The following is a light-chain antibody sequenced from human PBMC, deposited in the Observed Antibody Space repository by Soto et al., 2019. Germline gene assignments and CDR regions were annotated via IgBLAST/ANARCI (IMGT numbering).Light chain of an antibody. J-gene: IGLJ1*01. CDR3: CPFAGTGTQYV. CDR1: SSNIGSYNL. CDR2: EGS. V-gene: IGLV2-23*01. Sequence: QSALTQPASVSGSLGQSITISCIGTSSNIGSYNLVSWYQHQPGKAPKIMIFEGSKRPSGVSNRFSGSRSGNTASLTISGLQAEYEADYYCCPFAGTGTQYVFGTGTKLTVL.